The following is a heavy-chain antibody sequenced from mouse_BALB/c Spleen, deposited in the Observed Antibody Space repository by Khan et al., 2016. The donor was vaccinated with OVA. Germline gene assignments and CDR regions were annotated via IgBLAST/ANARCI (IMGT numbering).Heavy chain of an antibody. J-gene: IGHJ3*01. CDR2: ISDLAYTF. D-gene: IGHD1-2*01. CDR3: ARGGGTAPFAY. Sequence: ELELVESGGGLVQPGGSRKLSCAASGFTFSDYGMAWVRQAPGKGPEWVAFISDLAYTFYYADTVTGRFPLSREHAKNTLYLAMSSLRSGDTVMYYCARGGGTAPFAYWGQGTLVTVSA. V-gene: IGHV5-15*02. CDR1: GFTFSDYG.